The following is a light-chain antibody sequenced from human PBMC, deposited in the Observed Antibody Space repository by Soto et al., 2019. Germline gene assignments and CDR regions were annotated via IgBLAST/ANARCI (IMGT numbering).Light chain of an antibody. CDR3: QQYGSSLT. V-gene: IGKV3-20*01. J-gene: IGKJ4*01. CDR2: GAS. CDR1: QSVSSSSY. Sequence: EIVLTQSPGTLSLSPGERATLSCRASQSVSSSSYLAWYQQKPGQAPRLLIYGASSRATGIPDRFSGSGSGXXXTLXISRLEPEDFAVXXCQQYGSSLTFGGGTKVEIK.